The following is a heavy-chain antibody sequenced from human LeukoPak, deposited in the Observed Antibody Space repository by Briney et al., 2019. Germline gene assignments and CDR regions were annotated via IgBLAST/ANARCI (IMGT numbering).Heavy chain of an antibody. J-gene: IGHJ3*01. D-gene: IGHD2-21*02. CDR1: GGSVSAYF. V-gene: IGHV4-59*08. CDR3: ASQYCGGDCKGPGAFDV. Sequence: PSGTLSLTCTVSGGSVSAYFWSWIRQPPGKGLEWIGCVYNSGNANYNPSLKSRLTISVDMSKNQFSLRLSSVTAADTAVYYCASQYCGGDCKGPGAFDVWGQGTMVAVSS. CDR2: VYNSGNA.